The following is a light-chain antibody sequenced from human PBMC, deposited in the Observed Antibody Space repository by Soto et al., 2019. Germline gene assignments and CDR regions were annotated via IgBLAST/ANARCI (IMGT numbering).Light chain of an antibody. CDR3: TSYTTSSTYV. V-gene: IGLV2-14*01. CDR2: EVT. CDR1: SSDVGGYGY. J-gene: IGLJ1*01. Sequence: QSLLTHPASLSGSPGQSITISCTGASSDVGGYGYVSWYQQHPGKAPKLMIYEVTNRPSGVSSRFSGSKSGNTASLTISGLQAEDEADYYCTSYTTSSTYVFGTGTKVTVL.